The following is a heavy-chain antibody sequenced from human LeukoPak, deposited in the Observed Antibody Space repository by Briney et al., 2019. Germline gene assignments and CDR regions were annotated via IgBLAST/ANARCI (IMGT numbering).Heavy chain of an antibody. CDR1: GGSISSSNW. D-gene: IGHD3-10*01. J-gene: IGHJ5*02. Sequence: SETLSLTCAVSGGSISSSNWWSWIRQPPGKGLEWIGEIYHSGSTNYNPSLKSRVTISVDKSKNQFSLKLSSVTAADTAVYYCASVPNVLLWFGEFAVSGWFDPWGQGTLVTVSS. CDR2: IYHSGST. V-gene: IGHV4-4*02. CDR3: ASVPNVLLWFGEFAVSGWFDP.